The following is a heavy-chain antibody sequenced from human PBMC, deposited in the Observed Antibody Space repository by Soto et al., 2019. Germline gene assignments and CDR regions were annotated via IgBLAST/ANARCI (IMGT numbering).Heavy chain of an antibody. J-gene: IGHJ6*02. D-gene: IGHD6-13*01. CDR1: GFAFSTYA. V-gene: IGHV3-23*01. CDR2: ISGSGGSS. CDR3: AKVTKRAAAGRYEYYKYGMDV. Sequence: GGSLRLSCAAAGFAFSTYAMAWVRQAPGKGLEWVSVISGSGGSSYYAASVKGRFTISRDNSKNTLFLQMNGLRAEDTAVYYCAKVTKRAAAGRYEYYKYGMDVWGQGTTVTVSS.